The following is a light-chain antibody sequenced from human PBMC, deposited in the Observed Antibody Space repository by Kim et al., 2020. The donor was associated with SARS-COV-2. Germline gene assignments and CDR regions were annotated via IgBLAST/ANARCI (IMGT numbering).Light chain of an antibody. CDR1: QYIASW. CDR2: KAS. Sequence: ASVGDRVTITCRASQYIASWLAWYQQKAGKAPKLLIYKASNLQSGVPSRFSGSGSGTEFTLTISSLQPDDFATYYCQQYNSYLWTFGQGTKVDIK. J-gene: IGKJ1*01. CDR3: QQYNSYLWT. V-gene: IGKV1-5*03.